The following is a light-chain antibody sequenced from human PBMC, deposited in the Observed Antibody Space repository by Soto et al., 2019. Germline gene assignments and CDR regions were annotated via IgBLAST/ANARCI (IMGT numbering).Light chain of an antibody. CDR2: GAS. CDR1: QGIRND. V-gene: IGKV1-17*01. CDR3: LQHNSYPLT. J-gene: IGKJ4*01. Sequence: DIQMTQSPSSLSASVGDRVTITCRASQGIRNDLGWYQQKPGKAPKRLIYGASSWQSGAPSRFSGNGSGTEVTLIISSPQPQAFANYYCLQHNSYPLTFSGRTKVQIK.